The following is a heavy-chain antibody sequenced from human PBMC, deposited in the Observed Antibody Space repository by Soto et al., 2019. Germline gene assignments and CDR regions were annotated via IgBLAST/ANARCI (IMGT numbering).Heavy chain of an antibody. CDR2: ISGSGGST. V-gene: IGHV3-23*01. D-gene: IGHD2-2*01. Sequence: GGSLRLSCAASGFTFSSYAMSWVRQAPGKGLEWVSAISGSGGSTYYADSVKGRFTISRDNSKNTLYLQMNSLRAEDTAVYYCAGTTMPRTRGGLSWGQGTLVTVSS. CDR3: AGTTMPRTRGGLS. CDR1: GFTFSSYA. J-gene: IGHJ4*02.